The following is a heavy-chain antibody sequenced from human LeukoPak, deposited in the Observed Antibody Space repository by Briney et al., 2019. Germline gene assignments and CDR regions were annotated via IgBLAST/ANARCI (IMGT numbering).Heavy chain of an antibody. CDR3: AGSPKWESNFDY. V-gene: IGHV4-30-4*08. J-gene: IGHJ4*02. Sequence: PSETLSLTCTVSGGSISSGDYYWSWIRQPPGKGLEWIGYIYYSGSTYYNPSLKSRVTISVDTSKNQFSLKLSSVTAADTAVYYCAGSPKWESNFDYWGQGTLVTVSS. CDR2: IYYSGST. CDR1: GGSISSGDYY. D-gene: IGHD1-26*01.